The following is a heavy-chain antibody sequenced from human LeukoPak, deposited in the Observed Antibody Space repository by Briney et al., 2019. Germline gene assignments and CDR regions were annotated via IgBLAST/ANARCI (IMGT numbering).Heavy chain of an antibody. D-gene: IGHD3-22*01. CDR3: AKQDYYDSSGYYYGFQH. Sequence: PGGSLRLSCTASGFTFSWHGMNWVRQAPGKGLEWVSGISPSGDITYYTDSVKGRFTISRDNSKNTLYLQMNSLRAEDTAVYYCAKQDYYDSSGYYYGFQHWGQGTLVTVSS. CDR1: GFTFSWHG. CDR2: ISPSGDIT. V-gene: IGHV3-23*01. J-gene: IGHJ1*01.